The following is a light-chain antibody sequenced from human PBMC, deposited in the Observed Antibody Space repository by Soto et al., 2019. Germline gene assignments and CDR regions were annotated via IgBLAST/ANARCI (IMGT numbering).Light chain of an antibody. CDR3: QQRHMWPIT. Sequence: EVVLTHSAVTLSLSPGERATLSCRASQSFRGLLAWYQQKPGQAPRLLIYDAYNRATGIPPRFSGSGSGTDFTLTISSLEPEDSAVYYCQQRHMWPITFGQGTRLEIK. CDR1: QSFRGL. V-gene: IGKV3-11*01. J-gene: IGKJ5*01. CDR2: DAY.